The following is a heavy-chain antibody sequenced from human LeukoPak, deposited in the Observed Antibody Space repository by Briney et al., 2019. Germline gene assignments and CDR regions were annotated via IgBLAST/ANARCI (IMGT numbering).Heavy chain of an antibody. V-gene: IGHV3-30*18. CDR3: AKDALAAIPAPKPSYFDY. CDR1: GFTFSSYG. D-gene: IGHD2-15*01. CDR2: ISYDGSNK. J-gene: IGHJ4*02. Sequence: PGRSLRLSCAASGFTFSSYGMHWVRQAPGKGLEWVAVISYDGSNKYYADSVKGRFTISRDNSKNTLYLQMNSLRAEDTAVYYCAKDALAAIPAPKPSYFDYWGQGTLVTVSS.